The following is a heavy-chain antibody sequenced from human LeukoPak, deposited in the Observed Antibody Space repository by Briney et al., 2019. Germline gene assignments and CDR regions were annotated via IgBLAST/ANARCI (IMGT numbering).Heavy chain of an antibody. J-gene: IGHJ4*02. D-gene: IGHD2/OR15-2a*01. V-gene: IGHV4-39*01. Sequence: SETLSLTCTVSGDSISSSSYYWGWIRQPPGKGLEWIGSIYYSGNTYYNPSLKSRVTISVDTSKNQLSLKLSSVTAADTAVYYCAVNIDYWGQGTLVTVSS. CDR1: GDSISSSSYY. CDR2: IYYSGNT. CDR3: AVNIDY.